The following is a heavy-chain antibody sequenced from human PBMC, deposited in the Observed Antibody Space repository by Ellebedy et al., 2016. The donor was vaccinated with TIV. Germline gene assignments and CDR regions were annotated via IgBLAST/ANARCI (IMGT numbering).Heavy chain of an antibody. Sequence: GGSLRLXCAASGFTFGGYAMTWVRQAPGKGLEWVSSISGSGGSTYYADSVKGRFTISRDNSKNTLYLQMNSLRAEDTAVYYCAKNDGDDYVWGSYRYTLYDYWGQGTLVTVSS. J-gene: IGHJ4*02. D-gene: IGHD3-16*02. CDR2: ISGSGGST. CDR3: AKNDGDDYVWGSYRYTLYDY. CDR1: GFTFGGYA. V-gene: IGHV3-23*01.